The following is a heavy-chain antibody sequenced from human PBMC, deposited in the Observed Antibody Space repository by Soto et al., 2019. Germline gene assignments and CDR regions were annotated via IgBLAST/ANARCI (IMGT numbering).Heavy chain of an antibody. J-gene: IGHJ6*02. V-gene: IGHV3-48*03. CDR2: INTGGVTF. CDR1: GFTVSSCE. Sequence: GGSLRLSCTASGFTVSSCEMNWVRQAPGKGLEWVSYINTGGVTFYTDSVKGRFTISRDNAQNSLLLQMNRLRAEDTAVYYCTRDKGDKVAYGMDVWGQGTTVTVSS. D-gene: IGHD3-16*01. CDR3: TRDKGDKVAYGMDV.